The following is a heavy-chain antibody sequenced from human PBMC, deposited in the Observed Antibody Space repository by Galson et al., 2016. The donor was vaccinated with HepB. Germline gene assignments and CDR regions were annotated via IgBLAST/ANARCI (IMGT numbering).Heavy chain of an antibody. V-gene: IGHV4-39*01. D-gene: IGHD4-17*01. CDR1: GDSISTSSHF. CDR2: IHFGGNS. CDR3: ARPTAYYGMDV. Sequence: ETLSLTCSVSGDSISTSSHFWGWIRQPPGKSQEWIGSIHFGGNSYYNPSLKSRVTISVDLSKNQFSLKVTSVTAAATAVYFCARPTAYYGMDVWGQGTSVTISS. J-gene: IGHJ6*02.